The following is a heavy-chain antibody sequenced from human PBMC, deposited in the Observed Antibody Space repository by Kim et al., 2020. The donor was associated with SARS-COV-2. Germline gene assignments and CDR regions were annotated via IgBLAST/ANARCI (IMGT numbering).Heavy chain of an antibody. CDR1: GGSISSSSYY. CDR3: ARHFRSSWSQFFDY. D-gene: IGHD6-13*01. Sequence: SETLSLTCTVSGGSISSSSYYWGWIRQPPGKGLEWIGSIYYSGSTYYNPSLKSRVTISVDTSKNQFSLKLSSVTAADTAVYYCARHFRSSWSQFFDYWGQGTLVTVSS. V-gene: IGHV4-39*01. J-gene: IGHJ4*02. CDR2: IYYSGST.